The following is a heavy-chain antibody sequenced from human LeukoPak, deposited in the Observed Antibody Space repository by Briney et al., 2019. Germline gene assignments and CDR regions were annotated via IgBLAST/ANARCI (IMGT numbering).Heavy chain of an antibody. CDR1: GGSFSGYY. CDR2: INHSGST. CDR3: ATYLLTRYSSSWYYFDY. V-gene: IGHV4-34*01. Sequence: PSETLSLTCAAYGGSFSGYYWSWIRQPPGKGLEWIGEINHSGSTNYNPSLKSRVTISVDTSKNQFSLKLSSVTAADTAVYYCATYLLTRYSSSWYYFDYWGQGTLVTVSS. J-gene: IGHJ4*02. D-gene: IGHD6-13*01.